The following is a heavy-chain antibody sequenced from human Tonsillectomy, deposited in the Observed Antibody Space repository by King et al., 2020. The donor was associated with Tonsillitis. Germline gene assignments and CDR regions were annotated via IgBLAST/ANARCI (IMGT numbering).Heavy chain of an antibody. D-gene: IGHD2-15*01. CDR2: ISAYNGNT. J-gene: IGHJ4*02. CDR1: GYTFTRYG. CDR3: ARVAYCGGGSCYHLEFDY. V-gene: IGHV1-18*04. Sequence: VQLVQSGAEVKRPGASVKVSCTPSGYTFTRYGISWVRQAPGQGLEWMGWISAYNGNTIYAQKLQGRVTMTTDTSTSTAYMELRSLRSDDTAVYYCARVAYCGGGSCYHLEFDYWGQGTLVTVSS.